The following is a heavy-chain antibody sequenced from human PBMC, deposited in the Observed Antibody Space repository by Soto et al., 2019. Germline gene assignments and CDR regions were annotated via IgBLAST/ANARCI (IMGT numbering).Heavy chain of an antibody. Sequence: SETLSLTCAVYGGSFSGYYWSWIRQPPGKGLEWIGEINHSGSTNYNPSLKSRVTISVDTSKNQFSLKLSSVTAADTAVYYCARPKMRQYSSSWYLNYWGQGTLVTVSS. CDR1: GGSFSGYY. D-gene: IGHD6-13*01. CDR3: ARPKMRQYSSSWYLNY. CDR2: INHSGST. J-gene: IGHJ4*02. V-gene: IGHV4-34*01.